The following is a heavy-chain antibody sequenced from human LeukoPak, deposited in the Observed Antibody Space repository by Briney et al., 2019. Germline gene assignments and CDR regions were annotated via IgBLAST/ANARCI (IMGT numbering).Heavy chain of an antibody. V-gene: IGHV4-39*01. J-gene: IGHJ4*02. CDR2: IYYSGST. Sequence: PSETLSLTCTVSGGSISSSSYYWGWIRQPPGKGLEWIGSIYYSGSTYYNPSLKSRVTISVDTSKNQFSLKLSSVTAADTAVYYCARTGVPAAMRQGGYGQEGFDYWGQGTLVTVSS. CDR3: ARTGVPAAMRQGGYGQEGFDY. D-gene: IGHD2-2*01. CDR1: GGSISSSSYY.